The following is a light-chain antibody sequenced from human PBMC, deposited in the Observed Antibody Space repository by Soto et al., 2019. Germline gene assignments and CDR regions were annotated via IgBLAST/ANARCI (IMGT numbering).Light chain of an antibody. CDR3: AAWDGSLSGWV. CDR2: SNN. Sequence: QSVLTQPPSASGTPGQRVTISCSGSSSNIGTNYVYWYQQLPGTAPKLLIYSNNQRPSGVPDRFSGSKSGTSASLAISGLRSDDEADYYCAAWDGSLSGWVFGGGTKLTVL. CDR1: SSNIGTNY. J-gene: IGLJ3*02. V-gene: IGLV1-47*02.